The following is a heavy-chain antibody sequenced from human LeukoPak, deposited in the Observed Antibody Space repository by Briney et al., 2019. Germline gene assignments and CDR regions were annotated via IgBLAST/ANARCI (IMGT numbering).Heavy chain of an antibody. V-gene: IGHV3-23*01. J-gene: IGHJ6*04. CDR3: ARYLVTTPLYSSGLAV. D-gene: IGHD2-21*01. CDR2: ISGSGFST. Sequence: GGSLRLSCVGSGITFSSYDMRWVRQAPGKGLEWISSISGSGFSTYYADSVKGRFTISRDNSTNTLYLQMNTLRPEDTALFYCARYLVTTPLYSSGLAVWGNGTTVTVSS. CDR1: GITFSSYD.